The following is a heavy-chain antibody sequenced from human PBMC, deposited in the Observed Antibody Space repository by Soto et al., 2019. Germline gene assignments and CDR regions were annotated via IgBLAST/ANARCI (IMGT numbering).Heavy chain of an antibody. V-gene: IGHV1-8*01. CDR3: ARGSGFCSNTSWYYWFDP. CDR1: GYTLTRYD. J-gene: IGHJ5*02. CDR2: MNPNSGNT. Sequence: SVKVSCKGSGYTLTRYDINWVSKATGQGLEWMGWMNPNSGNTGYAQKFQGRVTMTRNTSKSTAYMELSSLRSEDTAVYYCARGSGFCSNTSWYYWFDPWGQGTLVTVPS. D-gene: IGHD2-2*01.